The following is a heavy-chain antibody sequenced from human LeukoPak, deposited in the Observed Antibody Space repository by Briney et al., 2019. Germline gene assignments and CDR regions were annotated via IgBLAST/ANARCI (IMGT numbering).Heavy chain of an antibody. J-gene: IGHJ4*02. V-gene: IGHV4-4*07. CDR1: GGSISSYY. CDR3: ARDTGKSGYPDY. CDR2: IYSSGII. Sequence: SETLSLTCTVSGGSISSYYWSWIRQPAGKAPGWIGRIYSSGIINYNPSLKSRVTMSLDNSKNQLSLKLSYVTAADTAVYYCARDTGKSGYPDYWGQGTLVTVSS. D-gene: IGHD3-3*01.